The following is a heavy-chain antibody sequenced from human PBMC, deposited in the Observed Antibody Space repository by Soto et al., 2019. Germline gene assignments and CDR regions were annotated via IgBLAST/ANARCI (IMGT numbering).Heavy chain of an antibody. CDR1: GGTFSSYT. Sequence: GASVKVSCKASGGTFSSYTISWVRQAPGEGLEWMGGIIPMFGTTRYTQKFQGGVTITADKSTNTAYMELSSLRSEDTAVYYCARGGDGYNQAYKFYFDYWGQGTLVTVSS. V-gene: IGHV1-69*06. CDR2: IIPMFGTT. CDR3: ARGGDGYNQAYKFYFDY. D-gene: IGHD5-12*01. J-gene: IGHJ4*02.